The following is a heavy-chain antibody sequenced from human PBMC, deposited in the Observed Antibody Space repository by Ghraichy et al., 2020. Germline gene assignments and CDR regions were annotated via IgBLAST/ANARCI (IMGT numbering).Heavy chain of an antibody. CDR1: GFTFSSYG. J-gene: IGHJ5*02. D-gene: IGHD3-9*01. V-gene: IGHV3-33*01. CDR2: IWYDGSNK. Sequence: GGSLRLSCAASGFTFSSYGMHWVRQAPGKGLEWVAVIWYDGSNKYYADSVKGRFTISRDNSKNTLYLQMNSLRAEDTAVYYCARVVPDFDWLSGWFDPWGQGTLVTVSS. CDR3: ARVVPDFDWLSGWFDP.